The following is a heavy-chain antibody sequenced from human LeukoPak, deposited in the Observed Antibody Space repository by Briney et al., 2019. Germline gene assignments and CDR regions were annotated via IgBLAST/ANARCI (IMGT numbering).Heavy chain of an antibody. V-gene: IGHV3-30*04. D-gene: IGHD6-19*01. CDR1: GFTFSSYA. CDR3: ARGVAGREGGDY. CDR2: ISYDGSNK. Sequence: TGGSLRLSCAASGFTFSSYAMHWVRQAPGKGLEWVAVISYDGSNKYYADSVKGRFTISRDNSKNTLYLQMNSLRAEDTAVYYCARGVAGREGGDYWGQGTLVTVSS. J-gene: IGHJ4*02.